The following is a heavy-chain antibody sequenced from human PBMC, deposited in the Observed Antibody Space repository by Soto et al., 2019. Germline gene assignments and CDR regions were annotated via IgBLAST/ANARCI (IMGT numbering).Heavy chain of an antibody. D-gene: IGHD2-15*01. CDR1: GYTFTGYY. CDR2: INPNSGGT. Sequence: ASVKVSCKASGYTFTGYYMHWVRQAPGQGLEWMGWINPNSGGTNYAQKFQGWVTMTRDTSISTAYMELSRLRSDDTAVYYCARGGPRYCSGGSCYSVANWFDPWGQGTLVTVSS. J-gene: IGHJ5*02. V-gene: IGHV1-2*04. CDR3: ARGGPRYCSGGSCYSVANWFDP.